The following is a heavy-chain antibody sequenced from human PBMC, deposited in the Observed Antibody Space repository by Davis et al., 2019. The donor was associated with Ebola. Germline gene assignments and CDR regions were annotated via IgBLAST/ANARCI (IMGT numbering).Heavy chain of an antibody. V-gene: IGHV4-39*01. Sequence: SETLSLTCTVSGGSISSSSYYWGWIRQPPGKGLEWIGSIYYSGSTYYNPSLKSRVTISVDTSKNQFSLKLSSVTAADTAVYYCARRRGWDGSGSFLFDYWGQGTLVTVSS. CDR1: GGSISSSSYY. J-gene: IGHJ4*02. CDR3: ARRRGWDGSGSFLFDY. CDR2: IYYSGST. D-gene: IGHD1-26*01.